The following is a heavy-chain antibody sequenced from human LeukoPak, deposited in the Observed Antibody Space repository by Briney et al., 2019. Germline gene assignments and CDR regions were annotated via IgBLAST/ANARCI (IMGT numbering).Heavy chain of an antibody. J-gene: IGHJ6*02. CDR2: ISYDGSNK. V-gene: IGHV3-30-3*01. Sequence: GGSLRLSCAASGFTFSSYAMHWVRQAPGKGLEWVAVISYDGSNKYYADSVKGRFTISRDNSKNTLYLQMNSLRAEDTAVYYCARAPDTAMAYYYYGMDVWGQGTTVTFSS. CDR1: GFTFSSYA. D-gene: IGHD5-18*01. CDR3: ARAPDTAMAYYYYGMDV.